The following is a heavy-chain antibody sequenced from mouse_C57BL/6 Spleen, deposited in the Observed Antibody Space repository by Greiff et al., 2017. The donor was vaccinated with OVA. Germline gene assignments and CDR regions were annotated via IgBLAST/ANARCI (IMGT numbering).Heavy chain of an antibody. J-gene: IGHJ4*01. D-gene: IGHD2-12*01. CDR3: ARECRELLQDYYAMDD. CDR2: ISAGGSYT. Sequence: EVNVVESGGGLVKPGGSLKLSCAASGFTFSSYAMSWVRQTPEKRLEWVATISAGGSYTYYTDNVKGRFTISRDNAKNKLYVQMIQLKAKDTALYYCARECRELLQDYYAMDDWGQGTSVTVSS. CDR1: GFTFSSYA. V-gene: IGHV5-4*01.